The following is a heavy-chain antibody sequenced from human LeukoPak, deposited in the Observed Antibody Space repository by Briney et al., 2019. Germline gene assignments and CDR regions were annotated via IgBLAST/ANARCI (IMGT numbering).Heavy chain of an antibody. D-gene: IGHD3-9*01. J-gene: IGHJ6*03. V-gene: IGHV4-61*02. CDR2: IYTSGST. CDR3: ARGSLPDYDILTGPYYYYYMDV. Sequence: SETLSLTCTVSGGSISSGSYYWSWIRQPAGKGLEWIGRIYTSGSTNYNPSLKSRVTISVDRSKNQFSLKLSSVTAADTAVYYCARGSLPDYDILTGPYYYYYMDVWGKGTTVTVSS. CDR1: GGSISSGSYY.